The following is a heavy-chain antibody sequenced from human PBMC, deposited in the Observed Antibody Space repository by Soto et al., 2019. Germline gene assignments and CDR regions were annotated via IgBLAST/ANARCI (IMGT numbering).Heavy chain of an antibody. CDR3: AKDDDSSGYYYPPGMDV. D-gene: IGHD3-22*01. V-gene: IGHV3-23*01. Sequence: GSXILSCAASGFTFSSYAMSWVRQAPGKWLEWVSAISGSGGSTYYADSVKGRFTISRDNSKNTLYLQMNSLRVEDTAVYYCAKDDDSSGYYYPPGMDVWGQGTTVTVPS. CDR1: GFTFSSYA. J-gene: IGHJ6*02. CDR2: ISGSGGST.